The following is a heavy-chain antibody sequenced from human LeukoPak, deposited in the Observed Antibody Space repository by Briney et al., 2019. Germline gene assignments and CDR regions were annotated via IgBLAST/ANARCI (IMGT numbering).Heavy chain of an antibody. CDR1: GFTFSSYS. CDR3: ARVPSSRDGYNYFYYYYYYIDV. V-gene: IGHV3-21*01. J-gene: IGHJ6*03. Sequence: KPGGSLRLSCAASGFTFSSYSMNWVRQAPGKGLEWVSSISSSSSYIYYADSVKGRFTISRDNAKNSLYLQMNSLRAEDTAVYYCARVPSSRDGYNYFYYYYYYIDVWGKGTTVTVSS. D-gene: IGHD5-24*01. CDR2: ISSSSSYI.